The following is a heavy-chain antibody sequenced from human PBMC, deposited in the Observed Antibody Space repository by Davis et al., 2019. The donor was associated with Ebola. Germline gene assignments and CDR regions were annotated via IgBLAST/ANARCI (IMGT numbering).Heavy chain of an antibody. CDR3: AHDLSGDPDAFDI. J-gene: IGHJ3*02. CDR2: LNAGGDRK. Sequence: GESLKTPCVASGYTFENYAMSWVRQVPGTGLEWVSSLNAGGDRKYYADSVKGRFTISRDYSKNTVYLQMSSLGVDDTAIYFCAHDLSGDPDAFDIWGPGTMVTVSS. D-gene: IGHD4-17*01. V-gene: IGHV3-23*01. CDR1: GYTFENYA.